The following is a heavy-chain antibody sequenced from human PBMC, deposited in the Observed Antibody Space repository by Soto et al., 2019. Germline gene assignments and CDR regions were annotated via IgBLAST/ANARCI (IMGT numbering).Heavy chain of an antibody. V-gene: IGHV4-4*07. CDR1: GASLSNTY. Sequence: PSETLSLTCSLSGASLSNTYWGWIRHPAEKGLEWIGRIYATGKTVYDPTLKSRITMSVDTSKNQFPLNLNSMAAADTSVYYCAKDSGSRAGTVEYWGQGTLVTVSS. J-gene: IGHJ4*02. CDR3: AKDSGSRAGTVEY. D-gene: IGHD1-26*01. CDR2: IYATGKT.